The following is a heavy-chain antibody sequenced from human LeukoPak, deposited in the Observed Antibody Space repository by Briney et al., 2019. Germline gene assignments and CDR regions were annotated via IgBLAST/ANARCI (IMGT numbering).Heavy chain of an antibody. D-gene: IGHD2-21*01. J-gene: IGHJ5*02. CDR1: GYSFTDYY. CDR2: INPNSGGT. CDR3: ARADRLHGGPYLIGP. Sequence: VASVKVSCKTSGYSFTDYYMHWVRQASGQGLEWMGWINPNSGGTSSAQKFQGRVTMTRDTSITTVYMEVNWLTSDDTAIYYCARADRLHGGPYLIGPWGQGTLVTVSS. V-gene: IGHV1-2*02.